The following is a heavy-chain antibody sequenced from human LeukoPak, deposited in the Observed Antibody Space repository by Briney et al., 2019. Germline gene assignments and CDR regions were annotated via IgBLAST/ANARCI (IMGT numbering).Heavy chain of an antibody. CDR1: GYTFTSYY. CDR3: ARDQGQVTMVRGVIIRDYGMDV. V-gene: IGHV1-46*01. Sequence: ASVKVSCKASGYTFTSYYMHWVRQAPGQGLEWMGIINPSGGSTSYAQKFQGRVTMTRDTSTSTVYMELGSLRSEDTAVYYCARDQGQVTMVRGVIIRDYGMDVWGKGTTVTVSS. CDR2: INPSGGST. D-gene: IGHD3-10*01. J-gene: IGHJ6*04.